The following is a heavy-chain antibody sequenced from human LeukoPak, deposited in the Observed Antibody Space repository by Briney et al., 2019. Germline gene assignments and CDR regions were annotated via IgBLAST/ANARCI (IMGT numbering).Heavy chain of an antibody. J-gene: IGHJ3*02. CDR3: ARDRETTVTTPGAFDI. CDR1: GYTFTSYY. V-gene: IGHV1-46*01. CDR2: INPSGGST. Sequence: GASVKVSCKASGYTFTSYYMHWVRQAPGQGLEWMGIINPSGGSTSYAQKFQGRVTMTRDTSTSTVYMELSSLRSEDTAVYYCARDRETTVTTPGAFDIWGQGTMVTVSS. D-gene: IGHD4-17*01.